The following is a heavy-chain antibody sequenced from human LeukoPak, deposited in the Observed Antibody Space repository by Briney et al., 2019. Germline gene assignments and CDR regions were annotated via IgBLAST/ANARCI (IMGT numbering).Heavy chain of an antibody. CDR2: ISYDGSNK. D-gene: IGHD6-19*01. CDR1: GFTFSDHG. V-gene: IGHV3-30*18. Sequence: GGSLRLSCAASGFTFSDHGMHWVRQAPGKGLEWVAVISYDGSNKYYADSVKGRFTISRDNSKNTLYLQMNSLRAEDTAVYYCANSQQWLVSDYWGQGTLVTVSS. CDR3: ANSQQWLVSDY. J-gene: IGHJ4*02.